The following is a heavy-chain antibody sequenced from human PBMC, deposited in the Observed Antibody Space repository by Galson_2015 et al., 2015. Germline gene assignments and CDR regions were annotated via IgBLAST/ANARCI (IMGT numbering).Heavy chain of an antibody. CDR2: MSHDGSNK. CDR3: ATVMVRGITPPFDY. Sequence: SLRLSCAASGFTFGTYGMHWVRQAPGKGLEWVAVMSHDGSNKHYTDSVKGRFTISRDNSKNTLYLQMNGLRAEDTAVYYCATVMVRGITPPFDYWGQGTLVTVSS. D-gene: IGHD3-10*01. CDR1: GFTFGTYG. J-gene: IGHJ4*02. V-gene: IGHV3-30*03.